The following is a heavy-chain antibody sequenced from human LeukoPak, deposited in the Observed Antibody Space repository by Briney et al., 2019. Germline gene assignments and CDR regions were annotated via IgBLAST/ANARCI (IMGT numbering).Heavy chain of an antibody. D-gene: IGHD5-12*01. V-gene: IGHV3-48*03. CDR2: ISSSGSTI. CDR1: GFTFSSYE. Sequence: GGSLRLSCAASGFTFSSYEMNWVRQAPGKGLEWVSYISSSGSTIYYADSVKGRFTISRDNAKNSLYLQMNSLRAEDTAVYYCARDRRYSGYDGTNWGQGTLVTVSS. J-gene: IGHJ4*02. CDR3: ARDRRYSGYDGTN.